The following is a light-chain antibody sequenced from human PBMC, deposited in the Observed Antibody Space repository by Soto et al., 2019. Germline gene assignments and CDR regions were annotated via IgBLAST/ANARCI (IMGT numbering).Light chain of an antibody. J-gene: IGKJ4*01. Sequence: DIQMTQSPSSLSTSVGDRVTITCRASQNIGRNLNWYQQKPGKAPKLLIYTVSNLQTGVPLRFSGRGSGTECTLTISALQPEDFATYYCQQCYSIPLTFGGGTKVEIK. V-gene: IGKV1-39*01. CDR2: TVS. CDR3: QQCYSIPLT. CDR1: QNIGRN.